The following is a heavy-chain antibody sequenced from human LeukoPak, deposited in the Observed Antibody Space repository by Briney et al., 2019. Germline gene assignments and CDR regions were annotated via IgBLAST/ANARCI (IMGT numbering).Heavy chain of an antibody. CDR3: ARGSLGYYYYMDV. Sequence: ASVKVSCKASGYTFTSYGISWVRQAPGQGLEWMGWISAYNGNTNYAQKLQGRVTMTRDTSTSTVYMELSSLRSEDTAVYYCARGSLGYYYYMDVWGKGTTVIVSS. CDR2: ISAYNGNT. J-gene: IGHJ6*03. CDR1: GYTFTSYG. V-gene: IGHV1-18*01. D-gene: IGHD3-16*01.